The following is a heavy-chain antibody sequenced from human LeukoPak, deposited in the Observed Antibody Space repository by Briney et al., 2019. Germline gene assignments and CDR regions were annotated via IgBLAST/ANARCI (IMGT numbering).Heavy chain of an antibody. V-gene: IGHV3-30*19. CDR1: GFTFSNYG. Sequence: GGSLRLSCAASGFTFSNYGMHWVRQAPGKGLEWVAVISYDGSNKYYADSVKGRFTISRDNSKNTLYLQMNSLRAEDTAVYYCARGYDFWSGYYLGSFDYWGQGTLVTVSS. CDR2: ISYDGSNK. D-gene: IGHD3-3*01. CDR3: ARGYDFWSGYYLGSFDY. J-gene: IGHJ4*02.